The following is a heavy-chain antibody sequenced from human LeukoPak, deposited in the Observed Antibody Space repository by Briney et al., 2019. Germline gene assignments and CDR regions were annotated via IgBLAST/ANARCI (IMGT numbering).Heavy chain of an antibody. CDR1: GYTFTGYY. CDR2: IIPIFGTA. J-gene: IGHJ6*03. V-gene: IGHV1-69*06. D-gene: IGHD6-6*01. CDR3: ARDSSSGGYYYYYMDV. Sequence: GASVKVSCKASGYTFTGYYIHWVRQAPGQGLEWMGGIIPIFGTANYAQKFQGRVTITADKSTSTAYMELSSLRSEDTAVYYCARDSSSGGYYYYYMDVWGKGTTVTVSS.